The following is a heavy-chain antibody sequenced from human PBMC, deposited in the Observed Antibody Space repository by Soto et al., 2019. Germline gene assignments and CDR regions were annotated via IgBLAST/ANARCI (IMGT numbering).Heavy chain of an antibody. CDR1: GFTFSSYS. J-gene: IGHJ4*02. V-gene: IGHV3-21*04. CDR3: AKVDVSTAGSFDY. Sequence: GGSLRLSCAASGFTFSSYSMNWVRQAPGKGLEWVSSISSSSSYIYYADSVKGRFTISRDNAKNSLYLQMNSLSVGDTAVYLCAKVDVSTAGSFDYWGQGALVTVSS. D-gene: IGHD6-13*01. CDR2: ISSSSSYI.